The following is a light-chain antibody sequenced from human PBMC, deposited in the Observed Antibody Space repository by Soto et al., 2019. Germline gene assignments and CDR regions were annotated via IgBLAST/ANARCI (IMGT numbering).Light chain of an antibody. V-gene: IGLV1-40*01. J-gene: IGLJ3*02. CDR1: SSNIGAGYD. CDR3: QSYDSSLSGWV. Sequence: QSVLTQPPSVSGATGQRVTNSCTGSSSNIGAGYDVHWYQQLPGTAPKLLISGNSNRPSGVPDRFSGSKSGTSASLAITGLQAEDEADYYCQSYDSSLSGWVFGGGTKLTVL. CDR2: GNS.